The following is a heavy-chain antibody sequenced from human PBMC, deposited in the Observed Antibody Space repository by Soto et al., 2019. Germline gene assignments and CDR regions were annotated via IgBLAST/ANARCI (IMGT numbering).Heavy chain of an antibody. D-gene: IGHD3-16*01. CDR3: ARGPYDYVWGSYPIDY. V-gene: IGHV1-8*01. CDR1: GYTFTSYD. J-gene: IGHJ4*02. CDR2: MNPNSGNT. Sequence: ASVKVSCKASGYTFTSYDINWVRQATGQGLEWMGWMNPNSGNTGYAQKFQGRVTMTRNTSISTAYMELSSLRSEDTAVYYCARGPYDYVWGSYPIDYWGQGTLVTVSS.